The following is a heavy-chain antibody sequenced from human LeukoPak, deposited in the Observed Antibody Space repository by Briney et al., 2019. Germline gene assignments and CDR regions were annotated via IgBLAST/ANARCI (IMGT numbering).Heavy chain of an antibody. CDR3: ARHVRGVVVAATLLGWYFDP. D-gene: IGHD2-15*01. CDR2: IYYSGST. V-gene: IGHV4-39*01. J-gene: IGHJ2*01. CDR1: GGSISSSSYY. Sequence: SETLSLTCAVSGGSISSSSYYWGWIRQPPGKGLEWIGSIYYSGSTYYNPSLKSRVTISVDTSKNQFSLKLSSVTAADTAVYYCARHVRGVVVAATLLGWYFDPWGRGTLVTVSS.